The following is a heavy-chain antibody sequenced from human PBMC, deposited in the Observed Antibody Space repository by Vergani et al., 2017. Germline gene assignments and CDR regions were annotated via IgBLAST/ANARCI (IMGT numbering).Heavy chain of an antibody. V-gene: IGHV4-34*01. CDR3: ARVNTETNGHLYYYYYMDV. CDR2: IDHTGRP. J-gene: IGHJ6*03. CDR1: GGSFTSYH. Sequence: QVQLQQWGGGLLKPSETLSLTCVVNGGSFTSYHWTWIRPSPGEGLEWVGDIDHTGRPDNTPSLKSRLTISVDKSRNQFSLTLNSVTATDTAIYFCARVNTETNGHLYYYYYMDVWGQGTAVTVS. D-gene: IGHD4-11*01.